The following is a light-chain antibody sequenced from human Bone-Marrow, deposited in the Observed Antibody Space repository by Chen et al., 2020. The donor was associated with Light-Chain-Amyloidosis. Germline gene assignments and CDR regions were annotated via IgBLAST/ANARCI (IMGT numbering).Light chain of an antibody. CDR3: QQYSKYHRT. CDR1: QNIYNY. J-gene: IGKJ1*01. V-gene: IGKV1-5*03. CDR2: QAS. Sequence: DIQMTQSPSTLSASVGDRVIITCRASQNIYNYLAWYQQKPGKAPNPLIFQASSLESGVPSRFSGGGSETEFTLTISSLEPDDFATYYCQQYSKYHRTFGQGTKVEIQ.